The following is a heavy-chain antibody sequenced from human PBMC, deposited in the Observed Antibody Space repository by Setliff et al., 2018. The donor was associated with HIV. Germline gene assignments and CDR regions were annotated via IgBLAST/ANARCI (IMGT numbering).Heavy chain of an antibody. CDR1: GGSISSYY. CDR3: ARGLSFYDPGGFDY. CDR2: IYTSGST. V-gene: IGHV4-4*07. Sequence: SETLSLTCTVSGGSISSYYWSWIRQPAGKGLEWIGRIYTSGSTYYNPSLKSRVTMSLDTSKNQFSLKLSSVTAADTAVYYCARGLSFYDPGGFDYWGQGTLVTVSS. J-gene: IGHJ4*02. D-gene: IGHD3-22*01.